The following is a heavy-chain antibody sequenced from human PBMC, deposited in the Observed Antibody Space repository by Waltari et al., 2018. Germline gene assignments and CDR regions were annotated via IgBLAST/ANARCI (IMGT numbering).Heavy chain of an antibody. CDR1: GFTGYSTH. D-gene: IGHD5-18*01. V-gene: IGHV3-66*01. CDR3: ARARDEYTASVFFDH. Sequence: DVPLVESGGGLVHPGGSMRRACAASGFTGYSTHRSWVRQAPGKGLDWVAVIYPAGSTYNADSVVGRFTISRDISQNTVHLQMNNVRPDDTAVYYCARARDEYTASVFFDHWGQGTLVTVSS. CDR2: IYPAGST. J-gene: IGHJ4*02.